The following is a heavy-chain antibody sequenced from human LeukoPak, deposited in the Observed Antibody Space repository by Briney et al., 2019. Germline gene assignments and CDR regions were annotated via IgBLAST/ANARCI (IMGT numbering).Heavy chain of an antibody. CDR1: GYTFTSYG. J-gene: IGHJ6*03. V-gene: IGHV1-18*01. D-gene: IGHD3-3*01. Sequence: ASVKVSCKASGYTFTSYGISWVRQAPGQGLEWMGWISAYNGNTNYTQKLQGRVTMTTDTSTSTAYMELRSLRSDDTAVYYRARAPHLEWLPYYYYYMDVWGKGTTVTVAS. CDR3: ARAPHLEWLPYYYYYMDV. CDR2: ISAYNGNT.